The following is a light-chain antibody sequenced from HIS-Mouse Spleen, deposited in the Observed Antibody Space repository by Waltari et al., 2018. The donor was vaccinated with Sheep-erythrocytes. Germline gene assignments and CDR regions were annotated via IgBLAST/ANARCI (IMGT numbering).Light chain of an antibody. CDR1: QSVSSN. CDR3: QQYNNWPPPYT. CDR2: GAS. J-gene: IGKJ2*01. Sequence: EIVMTQSPATLSVPPGERATLPCRASQSVSSNFAWYQQKPGQAPRLLIYGASTRATGIPARFSGSGSGTEFTLTISSMQSEDFAVYYCQQYNNWPPPYTFGQGTKLEIK. V-gene: IGKV3-15*01.